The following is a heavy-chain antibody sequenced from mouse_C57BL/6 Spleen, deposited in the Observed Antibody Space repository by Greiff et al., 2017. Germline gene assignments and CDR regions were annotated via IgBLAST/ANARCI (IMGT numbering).Heavy chain of an antibody. CDR2: IDPETGGT. J-gene: IGHJ3*01. CDR1: GYTFTDYE. V-gene: IGHV1-15*01. CDR3: TKFYYGNFWFAY. Sequence: QVQLKQSGAELVRPGASVTLSCKASGYTFTDYEMHWVKQTPVHGLEWIGAIDPETGGTAYNQKFKGKAILTADKSSSTAYMELRSLTSEDSAVYYCTKFYYGNFWFAYWGQGTLVTVSA. D-gene: IGHD2-1*01.